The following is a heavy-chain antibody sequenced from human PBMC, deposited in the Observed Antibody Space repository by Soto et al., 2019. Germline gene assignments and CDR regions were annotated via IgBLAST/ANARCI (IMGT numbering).Heavy chain of an antibody. D-gene: IGHD6-13*01. CDR3: AKGISSSWSNDY. CDR1: GFTFSSYA. V-gene: IGHV3-23*01. J-gene: IGHJ4*02. CDR2: ISGSGGST. Sequence: GGSLRLSCAASGFTFSSYAMSWVRQAPGKGLEWVSAISGSGGSTYYADSVKGRFTISRDNSKNTLYLQMNSLRAEDTAVYYSAKGISSSWSNDYWGQGTLVTVSS.